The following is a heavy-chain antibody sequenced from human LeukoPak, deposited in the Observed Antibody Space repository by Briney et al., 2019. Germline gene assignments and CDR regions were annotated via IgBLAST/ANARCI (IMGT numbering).Heavy chain of an antibody. J-gene: IGHJ4*02. Sequence: QPGGSLRLSCAASGFTFSSYAMSWVRQAPGKGLEWVSAISGSGGSTYYADSVKGRFTISRDNSKNTLYLQMNSLRAEDTAVYYCAKCPNYYDSSGYYYWGQGTLVTVSS. CDR1: GFTFSSYA. D-gene: IGHD3-22*01. V-gene: IGHV3-23*01. CDR2: ISGSGGST. CDR3: AKCPNYYDSSGYYY.